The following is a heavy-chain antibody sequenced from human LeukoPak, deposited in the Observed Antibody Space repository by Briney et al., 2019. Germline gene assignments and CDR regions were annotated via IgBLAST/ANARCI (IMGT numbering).Heavy chain of an antibody. J-gene: IGHJ4*02. CDR2: IIQSGST. V-gene: IGHV4-34*12. CDR1: GGSFSGYY. Sequence: SETLSLTCAVYGGSFSGYYWSWIRQPPGKGLEWIGEIIQSGSTYYNPSLKSRVTISVDTSKNQFSLKLSSVTAADTAVYYCARLKVVSIAARHFDYWGQGTLVTVSS. CDR3: ARLKVVSIAARHFDY. D-gene: IGHD6-6*01.